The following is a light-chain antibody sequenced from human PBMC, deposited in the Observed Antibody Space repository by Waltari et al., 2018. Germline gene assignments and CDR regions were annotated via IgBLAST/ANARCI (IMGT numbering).Light chain of an antibody. CDR3: QQYDSSPET. CDR1: HSLISNY. Sequence: DIVLTPSPGTLSLSPGERASLSCRASHSLISNYLAWYQQKPGQAPRLLIYGASSRASGVPDRFRGSGSGTGFTLAISRLEAEDFAVYYCQQYDSSPETFGQGTKLEIK. CDR2: GAS. J-gene: IGKJ2*01. V-gene: IGKV3-20*01.